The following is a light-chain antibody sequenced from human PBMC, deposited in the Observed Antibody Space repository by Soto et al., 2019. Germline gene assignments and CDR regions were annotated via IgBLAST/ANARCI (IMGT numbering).Light chain of an antibody. V-gene: IGKV1-5*03. J-gene: IGKJ1*01. CDR2: KAS. CDR1: QSISTY. CDR3: NKYDCYWT. Sequence: DIHMTQSPSTLSASVGDRATITCQASQSISTYLAWYQQKPGKAPKLLIYKASILESGVPSRFSGSGSGTAFTVTISSLQHDAVATYYHNKYDCYWTFGQGTKVEIK.